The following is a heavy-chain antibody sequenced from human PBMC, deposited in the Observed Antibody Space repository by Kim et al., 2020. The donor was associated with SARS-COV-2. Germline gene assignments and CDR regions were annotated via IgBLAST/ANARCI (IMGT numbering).Heavy chain of an antibody. D-gene: IGHD3-10*01. CDR2: IIPILGIA. J-gene: IGHJ5*02. Sequence: SVKVSCKASGGTFSSYAISWVRQAPGQGLQWMGRIIPILGIANYAQKFQGRVTITADKSTSTAYMELSSLRSEDTAVYYCARDPSYYYGSGSYYRWFDPWGQGTLVTVSS. CDR1: GGTFSSYA. V-gene: IGHV1-69*04. CDR3: ARDPSYYYGSGSYYRWFDP.